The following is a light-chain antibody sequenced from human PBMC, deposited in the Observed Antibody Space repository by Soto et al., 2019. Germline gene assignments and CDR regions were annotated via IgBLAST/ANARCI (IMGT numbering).Light chain of an antibody. J-gene: IGKJ1*01. Sequence: IMLTQSPATLSLSTGERATLSCRASQSVSSNLAWYRQKPGQAPRLLIYDSSNRAAGIPARFSGSGSGTDFTLTVSSLEPEDFVVYYCQQRSDWPWTFGQGTKVAIK. CDR1: QSVSSN. CDR2: DSS. CDR3: QQRSDWPWT. V-gene: IGKV3-11*01.